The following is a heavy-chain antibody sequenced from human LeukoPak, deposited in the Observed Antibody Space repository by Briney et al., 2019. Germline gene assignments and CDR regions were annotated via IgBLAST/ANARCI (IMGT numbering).Heavy chain of an antibody. CDR1: GFTFGDYA. CDR3: TRGGSGSYYNVLVYYYYGMDV. D-gene: IGHD3-10*01. V-gene: IGHV3-49*04. Sequence: PGGSLRLSCTASGFTFGDYATSWVRQAPGKGLEWVGFIRSKAYGGTTEYAASVKGRFTISRDDSKSIAYLQMNSLKTEDTAVYYCTRGGSGSYYNVLVYYYYGMDVWGKGTTVTVSS. J-gene: IGHJ6*04. CDR2: IRSKAYGGTT.